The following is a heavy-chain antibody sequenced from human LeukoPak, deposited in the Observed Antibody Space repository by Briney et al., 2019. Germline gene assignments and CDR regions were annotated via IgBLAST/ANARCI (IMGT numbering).Heavy chain of an antibody. J-gene: IGHJ4*02. CDR3: ARCGYYDFWSGYNPATFDS. CDR1: GVSISSGNYY. V-gene: IGHV4-39*01. Sequence: PSETLSLTCTVSGVSISSGNYYWGWIRQPPGKGLEWIGSIYYSGSTYYNPSLKSRVTISLDTSKNQFSLKLSSVTAADTAVYYCARCGYYDFWSGYNPATFDSWGQGTLVTVSS. D-gene: IGHD3-3*01. CDR2: IYYSGST.